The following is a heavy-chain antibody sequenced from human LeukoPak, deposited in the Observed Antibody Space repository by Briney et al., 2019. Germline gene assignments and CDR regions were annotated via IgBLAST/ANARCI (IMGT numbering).Heavy chain of an antibody. D-gene: IGHD6-13*01. V-gene: IGHV4-59*01. CDR3: ARESLAAALDY. Sequence: SETLSLTCTVSGGSISSYYWSWIRQPPGKGLEWIGYIYYSGSTNYNPSLKGRVTISVDTSKNQCSLKLSSVTAADTAVYYWARESLAAALDYWGQGTLVTVSS. CDR1: GGSISSYY. CDR2: IYYSGST. J-gene: IGHJ4*02.